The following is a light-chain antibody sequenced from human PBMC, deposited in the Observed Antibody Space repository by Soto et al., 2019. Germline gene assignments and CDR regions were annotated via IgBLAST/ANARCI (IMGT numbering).Light chain of an antibody. V-gene: IGLV1-44*01. CDR2: NNN. CDR3: EAWDDSLNGLV. Sequence: QSVLTQPPSASGTPGQRVTISCSGSRSNIGSNLVNWYQQLPGTAPKLLMYNNNQRPSGVPDRFSGSKSGTSDSLAISGRQSEDEADYHCEAWDDSLNGLVFGGGTKLTVL. CDR1: RSNIGSNL. J-gene: IGLJ3*02.